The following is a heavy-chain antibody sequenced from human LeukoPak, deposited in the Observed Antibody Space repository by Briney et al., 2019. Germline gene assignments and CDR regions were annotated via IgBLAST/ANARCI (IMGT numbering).Heavy chain of an antibody. CDR1: GYSVSSGYY. CDR2: IYPSGTT. V-gene: IGHV4-38-2*02. Sequence: SETLSLTCTVSGYSVSSGYYWGWIRQPPGKGLEWIGNIYPSGTTYYNPSLKTRVTISVDTSKNQFSLKLSSVTAADTAVYFCARAYSSSWYFNWFDPWGQGTLVTVSS. CDR3: ARAYSSSWYFNWFDP. D-gene: IGHD6-13*01. J-gene: IGHJ5*02.